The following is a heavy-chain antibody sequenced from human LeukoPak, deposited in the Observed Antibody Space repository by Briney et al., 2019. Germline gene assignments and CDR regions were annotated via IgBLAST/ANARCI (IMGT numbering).Heavy chain of an antibody. CDR2: ITATSSST. V-gene: IGHV3-21*01. CDR3: ARDWIWPQIDY. J-gene: IGHJ4*02. CDR1: GFTFSSYG. Sequence: GGSLRLSCAASGFTFSSYGMSWVRQAPGKGLEWVSAITATSSSTHDADSVQGRFAISRDNAKNSLYPQMNSLRAEDTAVYYCARDWIWPQIDYWGQGTLVTVSS. D-gene: IGHD2-2*03.